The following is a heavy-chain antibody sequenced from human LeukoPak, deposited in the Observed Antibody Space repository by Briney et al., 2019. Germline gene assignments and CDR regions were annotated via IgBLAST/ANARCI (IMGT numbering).Heavy chain of an antibody. J-gene: IGHJ4*02. Sequence: ASVKVSCKASGYTFTSYGISWVRQAPGQGLEWMGWISAHNGNTNYAQKLQGRITVTTDTSTSTAYMELRSLRSDDTAVYYCARAHEYSSSHGLNWGQGTLVTVSS. CDR3: ARAHEYSSSHGLN. CDR1: GYTFTSYG. D-gene: IGHD6-13*01. V-gene: IGHV1-18*01. CDR2: ISAHNGNT.